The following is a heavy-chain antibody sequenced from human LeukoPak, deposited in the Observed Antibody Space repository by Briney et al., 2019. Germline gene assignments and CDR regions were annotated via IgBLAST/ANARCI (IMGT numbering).Heavy chain of an antibody. CDR2: ISAYNGHT. Sequence: GASVKVSCKASGYTFTNYAISWVRLAPGQGLEWMGWISAYNGHTNYAQKLQGRVTMTTDTSTSTAYMELRSLRSDDTAVYYCARGTWYDYSKPFDYWGQGTLVTVSS. D-gene: IGHD4-11*01. V-gene: IGHV1-18*01. CDR3: ARGTWYDYSKPFDY. CDR1: GYTFTNYA. J-gene: IGHJ4*02.